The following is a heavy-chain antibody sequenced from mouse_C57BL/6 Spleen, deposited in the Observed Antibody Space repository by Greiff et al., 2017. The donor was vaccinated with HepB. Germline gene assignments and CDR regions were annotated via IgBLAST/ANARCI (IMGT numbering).Heavy chain of an antibody. V-gene: IGHV5-4*03. D-gene: IGHD1-1*01. CDR1: GFTFSSYA. Sequence: EVMLVESGGGLVKPGGSLKLSCAASGFTFSSYAMSWVRQTPEKRLEWVATISDGGSYTYYPDNVKGRFTISRDNAKNNLYLQMRHLKSEDTAMYYCARVRYGSSYGYFDVWGTGTTVTVAS. CDR3: ARVRYGSSYGYFDV. J-gene: IGHJ1*03. CDR2: ISDGGSYT.